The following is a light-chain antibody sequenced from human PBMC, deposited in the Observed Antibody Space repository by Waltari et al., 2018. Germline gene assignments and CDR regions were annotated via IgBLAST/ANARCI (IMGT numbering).Light chain of an antibody. CDR2: DAS. V-gene: IGKV3-11*01. CDR3: QQRTIWSGP. J-gene: IGKJ1*01. CDR1: EGISNY. Sequence: VVLTQSPATLSLSPGESATLSCRASEGISNYLAWYQQKPGQAPRLLNYDASTRATGIPARFSGSGSGTDFTLTISSLEPDDFAVYYCQQRTIWSGPFGQGTKVEIE.